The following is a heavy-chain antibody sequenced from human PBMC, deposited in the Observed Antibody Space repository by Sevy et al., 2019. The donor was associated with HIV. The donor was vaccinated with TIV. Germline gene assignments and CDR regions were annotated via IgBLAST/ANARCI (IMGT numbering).Heavy chain of an antibody. CDR3: AREGRAYCGGDCYSELYY. CDR2: IYISGST. D-gene: IGHD2-21*02. J-gene: IGHJ4*02. V-gene: IGHV4-61*02. CDR1: GGSITSGNYY. Sequence: SETLSLTCTVSGGSITSGNYYWIWIRQPAGKGLEWIGRIYISGSTNYNPSLKSRVTMSVDTSKNQFSLRLTSVTAADTAIYYCAREGRAYCGGDCYSELYYWGQGTLVTVSS.